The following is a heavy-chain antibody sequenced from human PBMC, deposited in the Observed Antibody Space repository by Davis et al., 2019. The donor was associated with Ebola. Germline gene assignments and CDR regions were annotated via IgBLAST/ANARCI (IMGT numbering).Heavy chain of an antibody. CDR2: IIPIFGTA. D-gene: IGHD6-13*01. V-gene: IGHV1-69*13. CDR1: GGTFSSYA. Sequence: AASVKVSCKASGGTFSSYAISWVRQAPGQGLEWMGGIIPIFGTANYAQKFQGRVTITADESTSTAYMELSSLRSEDTAVYYCAIEQQLVYYYYGMDVWGKGTTVTVSS. J-gene: IGHJ6*04. CDR3: AIEQQLVYYYYGMDV.